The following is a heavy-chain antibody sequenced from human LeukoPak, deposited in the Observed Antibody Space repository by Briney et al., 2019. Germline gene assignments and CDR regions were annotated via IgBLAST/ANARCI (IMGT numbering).Heavy chain of an antibody. V-gene: IGHV3-48*04. CDR3: APGPYSYGYY. CDR1: EFTFVRYA. CDR2: ISSSSFKI. D-gene: IGHD5-18*01. Sequence: GGSLRLSCAASEFTFVRYAMNWVRQAPGKGLEWVSYISSSSFKIGYADSVKGRFTISRDNSKNSLYLQMNSLRAEDTAVYYCAPGPYSYGYYWGQGTLVTVSS. J-gene: IGHJ4*02.